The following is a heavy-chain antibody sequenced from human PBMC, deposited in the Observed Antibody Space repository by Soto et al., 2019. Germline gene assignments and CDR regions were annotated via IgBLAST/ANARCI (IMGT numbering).Heavy chain of an antibody. D-gene: IGHD1-26*01. J-gene: IGHJ6*04. CDR1: GFTFSSYA. CDR2: ISGSGGST. V-gene: IGHV3-23*01. Sequence: GGSLRLSCAASGFTFSSYAMSWVRQAPGKGLEWVSAISGSGGSTYYADSVKGRFTISRDNSKNTLYLQMNSLRAEDTAVYYCAKGPTTIKHARMDVWGKGTTVTVSP. CDR3: AKGPTTIKHARMDV.